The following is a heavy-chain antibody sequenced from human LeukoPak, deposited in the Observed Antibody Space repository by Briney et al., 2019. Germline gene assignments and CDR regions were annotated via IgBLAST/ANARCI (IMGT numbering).Heavy chain of an antibody. CDR2: ISGSGGST. J-gene: IGHJ6*03. V-gene: IGHV3-23*01. Sequence: GGSLRLSCAASGFTFSSYAMSWVRQAPGKRLEWVSAISGSGGSTYYADSVKGRFTISRDNSKNTLYLQMNSLRAEDTAVYYCAKEGFYCSGGSCYSFYYYYMDVWGKGTTVTVSS. CDR3: AKEGFYCSGGSCYSFYYYYMDV. CDR1: GFTFSSYA. D-gene: IGHD2-15*01.